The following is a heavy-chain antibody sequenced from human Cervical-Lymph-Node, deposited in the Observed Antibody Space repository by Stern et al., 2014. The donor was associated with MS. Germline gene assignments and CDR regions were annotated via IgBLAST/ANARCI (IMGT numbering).Heavy chain of an antibody. J-gene: IGHJ6*02. V-gene: IGHV3-9*01. D-gene: IGHD5-18*01. CDR1: GFTFDDYA. CDR2: ISWNSGSI. Sequence: EVQLVESGGGLVQPGRSLRLSCAASGFTFDDYAMHLVRQAPGKGLEWGSGISWNSGSIGYADSVKGRFTISRDNAKNSLYLQMNSLRAEDTALYYCAKDRNRGYSYGYSYGMDVWGQGTTVTVSS. CDR3: AKDRNRGYSYGYSYGMDV.